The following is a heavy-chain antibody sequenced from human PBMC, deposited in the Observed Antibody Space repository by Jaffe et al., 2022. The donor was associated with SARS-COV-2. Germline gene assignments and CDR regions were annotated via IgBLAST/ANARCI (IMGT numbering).Heavy chain of an antibody. CDR2: ISGSGGST. Sequence: EVQLLESGGGLVQPGGSLRLSCAASGFTFSSYAMSWVRQAPGKGLEWVSAISGSGGSTYYADSVKGRFTISRDNSKNTLYLQMNSLRAEDTAVYYCAKVVSYYDIFGGFERNWFDPWGQGTLVTVSS. CDR3: AKVVSYYDIFGGFERNWFDP. CDR1: GFTFSSYA. D-gene: IGHD3-9*01. V-gene: IGHV3-23*01. J-gene: IGHJ5*02.